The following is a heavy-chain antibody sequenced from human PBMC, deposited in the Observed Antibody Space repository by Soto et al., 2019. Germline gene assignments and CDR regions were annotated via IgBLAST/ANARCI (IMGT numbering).Heavy chain of an antibody. CDR2: IWYDGSNK. V-gene: IGHV3-33*01. J-gene: IGHJ3*02. D-gene: IGHD2-2*01. CDR3: ARGRGGYCSSTSCPGSDAFDI. CDR1: GFTFSSYG. Sequence: GGSLRLSCAASGFTFSSYGMHWVRQAPGKGLEWVAVIWYDGSNKYYADSVKGRFTISRDNSKNTLYLQMNSLRAEDTAVYYCARGRGGYCSSTSCPGSDAFDIWGQGTMVTVSS.